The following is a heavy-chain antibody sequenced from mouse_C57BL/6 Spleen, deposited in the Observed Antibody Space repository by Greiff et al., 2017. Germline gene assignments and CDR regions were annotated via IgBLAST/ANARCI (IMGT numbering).Heavy chain of an antibody. CDR2: ISDGGSYT. Sequence: EVHLVESGGGLVKPGGSLKLSCAASGFTFSSYAMSWVRQTPEKRLEWVATISDGGSYTYYPDNVKGRFTISRDNAKNNLYLQMSHLKSEDTAMYYCARDGRMITYFDYWGQGTTLTVSS. V-gene: IGHV5-4*01. D-gene: IGHD2-4*01. CDR3: ARDGRMITYFDY. J-gene: IGHJ2*01. CDR1: GFTFSSYA.